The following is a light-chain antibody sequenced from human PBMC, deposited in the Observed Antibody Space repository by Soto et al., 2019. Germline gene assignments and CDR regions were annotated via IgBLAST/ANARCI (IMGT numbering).Light chain of an antibody. V-gene: IGLV2-14*01. Sequence: QSALTQPASVSGSPGQSIPISCTGTSSDVGGYNYVSWYQQHPGKAPKLMIYDVSNRPSGVSNRFSGSKSGNTASLTISGLQAEDEADYYCSSYTSSSTPCVFGTGTKLTVL. CDR3: SSYTSSSTPCV. J-gene: IGLJ1*01. CDR2: DVS. CDR1: SSDVGGYNY.